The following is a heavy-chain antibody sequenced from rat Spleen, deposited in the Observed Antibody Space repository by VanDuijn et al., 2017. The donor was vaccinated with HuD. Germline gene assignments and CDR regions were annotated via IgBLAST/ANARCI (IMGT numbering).Heavy chain of an antibody. CDR3: TRPPGYSTYIRFPY. J-gene: IGHJ3*01. CDR1: GFSLTTNS. CDR2: IWGDGST. V-gene: IGHV2-1*01. D-gene: IGHD1-2*01. Sequence: QVQLKESGPGLVQPSQTLSLTCTVSGFSLTTNSVHWVRQPPGKGLERMGGIWGDGSTDYNLGLKSRLIISRDTSKSQVFLKMNSLHTEDTAIYFCTRPPGYSTYIRFPYWGQGTLVTVSS.